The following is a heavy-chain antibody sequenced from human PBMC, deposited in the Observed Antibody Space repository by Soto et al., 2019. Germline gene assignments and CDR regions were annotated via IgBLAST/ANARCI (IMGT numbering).Heavy chain of an antibody. CDR2: IIPIFGTA. J-gene: IGHJ6*02. V-gene: IGHV1-69*13. Sequence: SVKVSCKASGGTFSSYAISWVRQAPGQGLEWMGGIIPIFGTANYAQKFQGRVTITADESTSTAYMELSSLRSEDTAVYYCARDLSRNPHHYGMAVRGQGTTVTVSS. CDR1: GGTFSSYA. D-gene: IGHD2-2*01. CDR3: ARDLSRNPHHYGMAV.